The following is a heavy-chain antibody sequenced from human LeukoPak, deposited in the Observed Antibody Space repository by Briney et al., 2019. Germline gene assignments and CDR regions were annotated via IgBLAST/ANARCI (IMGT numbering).Heavy chain of an antibody. D-gene: IGHD6-19*01. CDR2: IKSKTDGGTT. Sequence: GGSLRLSCAASGFTFSSYGMHWVRQAPGKGLEWVGRIKSKTDGGTTDYAAPVKGRFTISRDDSKNTLYLQMNSLRAEDTAVYYCTRGGGNFLLAVPGQFDYWGQGTLVTVSP. CDR3: TRGGGNFLLAVPGQFDY. CDR1: GFTFSSYG. J-gene: IGHJ4*02. V-gene: IGHV3-15*01.